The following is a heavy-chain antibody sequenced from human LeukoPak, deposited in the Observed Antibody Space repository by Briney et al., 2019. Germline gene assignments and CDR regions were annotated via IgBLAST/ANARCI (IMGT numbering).Heavy chain of an antibody. D-gene: IGHD3-3*01. V-gene: IGHV4-59*01. CDR2: IYYSGST. J-gene: IGHJ5*02. CDR3: ARARIFWSGYPNWFDP. Sequence: PSETLSLTCTVSGGSISSYYWSWIRQPPGKGLEWMGYIYYSGSTNYNPSLKSRVTISVDTSKNQFSLKLSSVTAADTAVYYCARARIFWSGYPNWFDPWGQGTLVTVSS. CDR1: GGSISSYY.